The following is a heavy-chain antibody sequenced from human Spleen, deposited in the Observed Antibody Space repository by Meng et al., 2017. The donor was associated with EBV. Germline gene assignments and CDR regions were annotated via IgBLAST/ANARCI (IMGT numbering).Heavy chain of an antibody. CDR1: GSPFTSHG. J-gene: IGHJ3*02. CDR2: ININTGNP. V-gene: IGHV7-4-1*02. Sequence: QLVRSGSGLKTPWGSVTVSCRASGSPFTSHGMNGVRQAPGQGLEWMGLININTGNPTYAQGFTGRFVFSLDTSVSTAYLQITSLKAEDTAVYYCVREPLAFDIWGQGTMVTVSS. CDR3: VREPLAFDI.